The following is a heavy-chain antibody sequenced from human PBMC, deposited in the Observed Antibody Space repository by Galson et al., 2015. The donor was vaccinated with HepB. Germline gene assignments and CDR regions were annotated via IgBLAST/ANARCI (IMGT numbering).Heavy chain of an antibody. Sequence: SLRLSCAASGFTFTRYSINWVRQAPGKGLEWLSYISSSSSAIYYADSVKGRFTVSRDSAKNSMYLQMNSLRGEDTAVYYCARDTSYGDSSLCYWGQGTLVTVSS. V-gene: IGHV3-48*01. J-gene: IGHJ4*02. D-gene: IGHD4-17*01. CDR1: GFTFTRYS. CDR3: ARDTSYGDSSLCY. CDR2: ISSSSSAI.